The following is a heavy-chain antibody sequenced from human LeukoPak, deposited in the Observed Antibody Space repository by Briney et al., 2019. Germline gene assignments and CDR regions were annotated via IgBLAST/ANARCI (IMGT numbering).Heavy chain of an antibody. CDR1: GDSFSSNSAA. CDR3: ARAWLGDTPLNFDY. D-gene: IGHD1-26*01. Sequence: SQTLSLTCAVSGDSFSSNSAAWDWLRQSPSRGLDWLGRTYYRSKWYNDYAVSVKSRITINPDTSKNQFSLQLNSVTPEDTAVYYCARAWLGDTPLNFDYWGQGTLVTVSS. V-gene: IGHV6-1*01. CDR2: TYYRSKWYN. J-gene: IGHJ4*02.